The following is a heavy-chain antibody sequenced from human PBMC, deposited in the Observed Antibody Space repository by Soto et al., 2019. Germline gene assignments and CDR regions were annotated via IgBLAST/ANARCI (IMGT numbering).Heavy chain of an antibody. J-gene: IGHJ4*02. V-gene: IGHV1-18*01. CDR1: GYTFTNYG. CDR2: ISAYNGNT. CDR3: ARVKDYYDSSGYPFDY. Sequence: QVQLVQSGAEVKKPGASVKVSGKASGYTFTNYGISWVRQAPGQGLEWMGWISAYNGNTHYAQKVQGRVTMTTDTSTSTAYMELRSLRSDDTAVYHCARVKDYYDSSGYPFDYWGQGTLVTVSS. D-gene: IGHD3-22*01.